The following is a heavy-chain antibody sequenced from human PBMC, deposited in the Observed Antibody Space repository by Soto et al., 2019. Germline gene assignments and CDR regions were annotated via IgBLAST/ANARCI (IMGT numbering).Heavy chain of an antibody. CDR1: GFTFSNAW. J-gene: IGHJ4*02. Sequence: SGGSLRLSCAASGFTFSNAWMSWVRQAPGKGLEWVGRIKSKTDGGTTDYAAPVKGRFTISRDDSKNTLYLQMNSLKTEDTAVYYCTTDISGDYPPDYWGQGTLVTVSS. CDR3: TTDISGDYPPDY. D-gene: IGHD4-17*01. V-gene: IGHV3-15*01. CDR2: IKSKTDGGTT.